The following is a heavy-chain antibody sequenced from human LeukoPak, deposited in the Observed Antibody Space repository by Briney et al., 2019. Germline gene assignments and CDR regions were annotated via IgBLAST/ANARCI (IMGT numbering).Heavy chain of an antibody. CDR3: ARGGDSSGYYYPVFDY. D-gene: IGHD3-22*01. J-gene: IGHJ4*02. CDR2: IYYSGST. Sequence: SETLSLTCTVSGGSISSYYWSWIRQPPGRGLEWIGYIYYSGSTNYNPSLKSRVTISVDTSKNQFSLKLSSVTAADTAVYYCARGGDSSGYYYPVFDYWGQGTLVTVSS. V-gene: IGHV4-59*01. CDR1: GGSISSYY.